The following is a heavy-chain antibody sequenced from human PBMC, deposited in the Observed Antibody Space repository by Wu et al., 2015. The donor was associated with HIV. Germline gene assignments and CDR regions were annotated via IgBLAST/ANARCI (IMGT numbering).Heavy chain of an antibody. CDR1: GGSISSGDYY. CDR3: ASLFMVRGVIIGLGD. J-gene: IGHJ4*02. Sequence: QVQLQESGPGLVKPSQTLSLTCTVSGGSISSGDYYWSWIRQPPGKGLEWIGYIYYSGSTYYNPSLKSRVTISVDTSKNQFSLKLSSVTAADTAVYYCASLFMVRGVIIGLGDWGQGTLVTVSS. CDR2: IYYSGST. V-gene: IGHV4-30-4*08. D-gene: IGHD3-10*01.